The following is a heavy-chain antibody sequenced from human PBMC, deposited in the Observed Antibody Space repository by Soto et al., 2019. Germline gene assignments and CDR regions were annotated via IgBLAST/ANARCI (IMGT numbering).Heavy chain of an antibody. CDR1: GGSISSSSYY. D-gene: IGHD3-3*01. V-gene: IGHV4-39*01. CDR2: IYYSGST. J-gene: IGHJ6*03. CDR3: ARQYYDFWSGYFGYYYYMDV. Sequence: SETLSLTCTVSGGSISSSSYYWGWIRQPPGKGLEWIGSIYYSGSTYYNPSLKSRVTISVDTSKNQFSLKLSSVTAADTAVYYCARQYYDFWSGYFGYYYYMDVWGKGTTVTVSS.